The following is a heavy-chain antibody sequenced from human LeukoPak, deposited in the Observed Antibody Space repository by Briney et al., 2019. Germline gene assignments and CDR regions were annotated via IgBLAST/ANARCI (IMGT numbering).Heavy chain of an antibody. D-gene: IGHD5-18*01. Sequence: GGSLRLSCAASGFTFSSYAMYWVRQAPGKGLEYVSTISSNGGSTYYANSAKGRFTISRDNSKNTLYLQMGSLRAEDMAVYYCARDGGYGHFDYWGQGTLVTVSS. V-gene: IGHV3-64*01. CDR3: ARDGGYGHFDY. CDR1: GFTFSSYA. J-gene: IGHJ4*02. CDR2: ISSNGGST.